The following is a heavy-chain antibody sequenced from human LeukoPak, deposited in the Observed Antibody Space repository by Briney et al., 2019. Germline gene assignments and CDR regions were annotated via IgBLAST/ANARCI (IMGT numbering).Heavy chain of an antibody. J-gene: IGHJ4*02. CDR3: AKQLGYCSDGSCYFPY. Sequence: GASVKVSCKDSGGTFISYAISWVRQAPGQGLEWMGGIIPIFGTANYAQKFQGRVTITADESTSTAYMELSSLRSEDTAVYYCAKQLGYCSDGSCYFPYWGQGALVTVSS. V-gene: IGHV1-69*13. CDR1: GGTFISYA. CDR2: IIPIFGTA. D-gene: IGHD2-15*01.